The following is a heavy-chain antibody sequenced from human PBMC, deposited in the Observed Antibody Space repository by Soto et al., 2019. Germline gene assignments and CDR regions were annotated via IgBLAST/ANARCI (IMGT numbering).Heavy chain of an antibody. Sequence: SETLSLTCTVSGGSMRSSSYYWGWIRQPPGKGLEWIGSIYYSGRTYYNPSLKSRVTISVDTSKNQFSLKLSSVTAADTAVYYCARKGYYDFWSGYSRHNWFDPWGQGTLVTVSS. CDR2: IYYSGRT. CDR3: ARKGYYDFWSGYSRHNWFDP. D-gene: IGHD3-3*01. CDR1: GGSMRSSSYY. J-gene: IGHJ5*02. V-gene: IGHV4-39*07.